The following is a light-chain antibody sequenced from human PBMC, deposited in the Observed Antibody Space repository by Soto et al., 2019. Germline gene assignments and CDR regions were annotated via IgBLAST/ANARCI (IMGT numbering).Light chain of an antibody. CDR2: EVS. Sequence: QSGLTQPASVSGSPGKSITISCTGTSSDVGGYNYVSWYQQHSGKAPKLMIYEVSNRPSGVSNRFSGSKSGNTASLTISGLQAEDEADYYCSSYTSSSTYVFGTGTKVTVL. CDR1: SSDVGGYNY. J-gene: IGLJ1*01. V-gene: IGLV2-14*01. CDR3: SSYTSSSTYV.